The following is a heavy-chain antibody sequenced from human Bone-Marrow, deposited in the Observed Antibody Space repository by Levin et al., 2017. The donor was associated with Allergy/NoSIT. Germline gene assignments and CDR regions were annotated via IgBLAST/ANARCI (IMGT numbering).Heavy chain of an antibody. Sequence: PLETLSLTCDISGDSVSNNNAAWNWIRQSPSRGLEWLGRTYYRSKWHEDYAVSMRGRITVNPDTANNRFSLQLNSVTPEDTAVYYCARTPINVAGHFDYWGQGALVTVS. J-gene: IGHJ4*02. D-gene: IGHD6-19*01. CDR2: TYYRSKWHE. CDR3: ARTPINVAGHFDY. CDR1: GDSVSNNNAA. V-gene: IGHV6-1*01.